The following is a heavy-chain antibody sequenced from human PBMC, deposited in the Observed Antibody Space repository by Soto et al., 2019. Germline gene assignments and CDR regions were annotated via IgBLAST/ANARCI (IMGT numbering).Heavy chain of an antibody. CDR3: AKAPPPEYRLAY. CDR1: GFTLSDFG. D-gene: IGHD6-19*01. J-gene: IGHJ4*02. V-gene: IGHV3-30*18. CDR2: LSYDGSNR. Sequence: GGSLRLSCTASGFTLSDFGMHWVRQAPGKGLEWVAVLSYDGSNRYYADSVKGRFTISRDNSKNTVYLQMSSLRADDSAVYYCAKAPPPEYRLAYWGQGTLVTVSS.